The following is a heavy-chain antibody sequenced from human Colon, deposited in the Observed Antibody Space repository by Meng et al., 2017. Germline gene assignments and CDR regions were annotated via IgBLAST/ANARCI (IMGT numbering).Heavy chain of an antibody. CDR3: ARGIRITVAGIDY. J-gene: IGHJ4*02. CDR1: GFNFSRYE. D-gene: IGHD6-19*01. V-gene: IGHV3-48*03. CDR2: ISSSGSTI. Sequence: GESLKISCAASGFNFSRYEMNWVRQAPGKGLEWVSYISSSGSTIYYADSVKGRFTISRDNAKNSLSLQMNSLRADDTAVYYCARGIRITVAGIDYWGQGTLVTVSS.